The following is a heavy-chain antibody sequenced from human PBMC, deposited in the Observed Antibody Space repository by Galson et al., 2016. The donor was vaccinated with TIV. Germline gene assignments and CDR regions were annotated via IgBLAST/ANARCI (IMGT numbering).Heavy chain of an antibody. CDR1: GYSISSGYY. Sequence: ETLSLTCAVSGYSISSGYYWGWIRQSPRKGLQWIATISYSGSTYYNPSLESRAILSLDTSNNPFSLRLGSATAADTAVYYCARVATYGSGSYQWNFESWGQGILVTVSS. J-gene: IGHJ4*02. CDR2: ISYSGST. D-gene: IGHD3-10*01. CDR3: ARVATYGSGSYQWNFES. V-gene: IGHV4-38-2*01.